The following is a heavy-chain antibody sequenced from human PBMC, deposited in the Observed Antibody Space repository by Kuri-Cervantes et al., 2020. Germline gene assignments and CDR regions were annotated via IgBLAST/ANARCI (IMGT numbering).Heavy chain of an antibody. CDR2: INPNSGGT. D-gene: IGHD1-26*01. CDR1: GYAFTDYY. Sequence: ASVKVSCKASGYAFTDYYMHWVRQAPGQGLEWMGWINPNSGGTNYAQKFQGRVTMTRDTSTSTVYMELSSLRSEDTAVYYCARGVGATRDYYYYYYMDVWGKGTTVTVSS. CDR3: ARGVGATRDYYYYYYMDV. J-gene: IGHJ6*03. V-gene: IGHV1-2*02.